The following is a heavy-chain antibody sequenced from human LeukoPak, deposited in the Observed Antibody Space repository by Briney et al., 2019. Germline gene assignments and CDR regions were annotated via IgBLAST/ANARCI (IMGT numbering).Heavy chain of an antibody. J-gene: IGHJ5*02. D-gene: IGHD3-16*01. CDR1: GFTFSSYA. V-gene: IGHV3-30-3*01. CDR2: ISYDGSNK. CDR3: ARDKDLGIANWFDP. Sequence: GRSLRLSCAASGFTFSSYAMHWVRQAPGKGLEWVAVISYDGSNKYYADSVKGRFTISRDNSKNTLYLQMNSLRAEDTAVYYGARDKDLGIANWFDPWGQGTLVTVSS.